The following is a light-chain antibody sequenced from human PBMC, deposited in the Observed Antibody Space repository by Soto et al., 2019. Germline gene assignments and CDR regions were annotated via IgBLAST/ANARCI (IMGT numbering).Light chain of an antibody. Sequence: VIWMTQSPSLLSASTGDRGTISCRASQGISSWLAWYQQKPGKAPKLLIYDASSLESGVPSRFSGSGSGTDFTLTISSLQPEDFATYYCQQSYSTPITFGQGTRLEIK. J-gene: IGKJ5*01. CDR3: QQSYSTPIT. CDR2: DAS. V-gene: IGKV1D-8*03. CDR1: QGISSW.